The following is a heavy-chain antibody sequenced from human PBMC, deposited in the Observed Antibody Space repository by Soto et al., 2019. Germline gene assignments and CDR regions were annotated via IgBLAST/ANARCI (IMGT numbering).Heavy chain of an antibody. J-gene: IGHJ4*02. D-gene: IGHD3-10*01. Sequence: TSENLSLTCTGSGGSISSYYWSWIRQPPGKGLEWIGYIYYSGSTNYNPSLKSRVTISVDTSKNQFSLKLSSVTAADTAVYYCARGWITMVRGVYYFDYWGQGTLVTVSS. CDR3: ARGWITMVRGVYYFDY. CDR1: GGSISSYY. V-gene: IGHV4-59*01. CDR2: IYYSGST.